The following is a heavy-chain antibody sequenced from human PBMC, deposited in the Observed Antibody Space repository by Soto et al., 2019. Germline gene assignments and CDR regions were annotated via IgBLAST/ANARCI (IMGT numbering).Heavy chain of an antibody. Sequence: GGSLRLSCAASGFTFSSFWMHWVRQVPGKGLVWVSRIKSDGGSTDYADSVKGRFTISRDNAKNTLYLQMNSLRAEDTAVYYCARERGRGWFDPWGQGTLVTVSS. D-gene: IGHD1-26*01. CDR3: ARERGRGWFDP. V-gene: IGHV3-74*01. J-gene: IGHJ5*02. CDR1: GFTFSSFW. CDR2: IKSDGGST.